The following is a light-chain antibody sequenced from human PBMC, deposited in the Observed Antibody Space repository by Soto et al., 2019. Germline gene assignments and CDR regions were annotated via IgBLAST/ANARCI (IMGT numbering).Light chain of an antibody. CDR2: AAS. V-gene: IGKV1-39*01. CDR1: QSTSTY. CDR3: QKSYSSPRT. Sequence: DIQMTQSPSSLYASIGDRVTITCRASQSTSTYLSWYQKKAGKAPKLLISAASTLRDGVPPRFSGSGSWTDFTLTISSLQPEDFAVYDCQKSYSSPRTFGQGTKVEVK. J-gene: IGKJ1*01.